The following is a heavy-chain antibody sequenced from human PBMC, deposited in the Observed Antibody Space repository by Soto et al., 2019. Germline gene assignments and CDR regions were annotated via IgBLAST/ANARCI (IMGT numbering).Heavy chain of an antibody. CDR1: GFTFSTFD. V-gene: IGHV3-23*01. CDR3: VKGGWLDY. Sequence: GGSLRLSCAASGFTFSTFDMTWVRQAPGKGLEWVSIIRGTDGSTYYADSMKGRFTISKDNSRNTLYLQMNSLRPEDTALYFCVKGGWLDYWGQGTLVTVSS. D-gene: IGHD6-19*01. J-gene: IGHJ4*02. CDR2: IRGTDGST.